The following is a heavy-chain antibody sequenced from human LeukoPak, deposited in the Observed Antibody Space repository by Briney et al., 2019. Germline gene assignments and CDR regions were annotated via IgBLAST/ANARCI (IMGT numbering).Heavy chain of an antibody. CDR2: ISYDGSNK. CDR3: AREVASGYCIDGVCPPFGY. D-gene: IGHD2-8*01. V-gene: IGHV3-30*03. CDR1: GFTFSSYG. Sequence: GGSLRLSCAASGFTFSSYGMRWVRQAPGKGLEWVAVISYDGSNKYYADSVKGRFTISRDNSKNTLYLQMNSLRAEDTAVYYCAREVASGYCIDGVCPPFGYWGQGTLVTVSS. J-gene: IGHJ4*02.